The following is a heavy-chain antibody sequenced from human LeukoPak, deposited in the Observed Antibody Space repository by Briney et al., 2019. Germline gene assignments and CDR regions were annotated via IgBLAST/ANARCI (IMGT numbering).Heavy chain of an antibody. CDR2: INPSGGST. Sequence: ASVKVSCKASGYTFTSYNMHWVRQAPGQGLEWMGIINPSGGSTSYAQKLQGRVTMTTDTSTSTAYMELRSLRSDDTAVYYCARGVLEQWLVLWDQGTLVTVSS. CDR1: GYTFTSYN. V-gene: IGHV1-46*01. CDR3: ARGVLEQWLVL. D-gene: IGHD6-19*01. J-gene: IGHJ4*02.